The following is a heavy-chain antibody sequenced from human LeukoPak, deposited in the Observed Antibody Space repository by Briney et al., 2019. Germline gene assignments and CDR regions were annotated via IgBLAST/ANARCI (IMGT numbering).Heavy chain of an antibody. CDR2: ITSSGSTI. CDR1: GFTFSSYE. V-gene: IGHV3-48*03. J-gene: IGHJ4*02. Sequence: PGGSLRLSCAASGFTFSSYEMNWVRQAPGKGLEWVSYITSSGSTIYYADSVKGRFTISRDNAKNSLYLQMHSLRAEDTAVYYCARDPYGSGSYFDYWGQGTLVTVSS. CDR3: ARDPYGSGSYFDY. D-gene: IGHD3-10*01.